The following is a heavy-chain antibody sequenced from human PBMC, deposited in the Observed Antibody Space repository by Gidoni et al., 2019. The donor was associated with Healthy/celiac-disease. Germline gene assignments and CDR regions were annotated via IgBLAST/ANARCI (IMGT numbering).Heavy chain of an antibody. D-gene: IGHD3-10*01. J-gene: IGHJ4*02. CDR3: ARQLWGLAGGSGSTIDY. V-gene: IGHV5-10-1*03. CDR2: IDTSDSYT. Sequence: EVQLVQSGAEVKKPGESLRISCQGSGYSFTSYWISWVRQMPGKGLEWMGRIDTSDSYTNYSPSFQGQVTISADKFISTAYLQWSSLKASDTAMHYCARQLWGLAGGSGSTIDYWGQGTLVTVSS. CDR1: GYSFTSYW.